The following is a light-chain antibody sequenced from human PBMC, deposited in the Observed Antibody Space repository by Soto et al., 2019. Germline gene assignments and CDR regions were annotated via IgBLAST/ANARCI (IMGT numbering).Light chain of an antibody. Sequence: EVVLTQSPGTLSLSPGGRATLSCRASQSVSRRLAWYQQRPGQSPRLLISGASSRATGIPDRFSGSGSGTDFTLTISRLEPEDFAVYYCQQYGSSPFTFGPGTKVDIK. CDR1: QSVSRR. CDR3: QQYGSSPFT. V-gene: IGKV3-20*01. CDR2: GAS. J-gene: IGKJ3*01.